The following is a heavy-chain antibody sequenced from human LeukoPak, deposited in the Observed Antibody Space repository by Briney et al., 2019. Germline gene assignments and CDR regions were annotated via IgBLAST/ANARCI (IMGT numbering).Heavy chain of an antibody. V-gene: IGHV1-3*01. CDR3: ARGIVPAGVGYYYYGMDV. CDR1: GYTFTSYA. Sequence: WASVKVSCKASGYTFTSYAMHWVRQAPGQRLEWMGWINAGNGNTKYSQKFQGRVTITRDTSASTAYMELSSLRSEDTAVYYCARGIVPAGVGYYYYGMDVWGQGTTVTVSS. CDR2: INAGNGNT. D-gene: IGHD2-2*01. J-gene: IGHJ6*02.